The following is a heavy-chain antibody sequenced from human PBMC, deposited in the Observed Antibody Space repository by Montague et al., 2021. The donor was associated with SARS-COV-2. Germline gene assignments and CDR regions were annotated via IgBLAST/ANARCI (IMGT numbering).Heavy chain of an antibody. CDR3: ARAERGSCGDGNCYQYFFNY. J-gene: IGHJ4*02. CDR1: GDSVSTNSGT. CDR2: TYYRSEWYS. V-gene: IGHV6-1*01. D-gene: IGHD2-15*01. Sequence: CAISGDSVSTNSGTWNWVRLSPSRGLEWLERTYYRSEWYSDYSVSVKSRISINPDTSKNQFSLQLNSVTPKDTAVYYCARAERGSCGDGNCYQYFFNYWGQGTLVTVSS.